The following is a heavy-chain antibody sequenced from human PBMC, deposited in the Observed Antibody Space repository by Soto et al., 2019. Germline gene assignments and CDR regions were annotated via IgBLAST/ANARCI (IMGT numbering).Heavy chain of an antibody. CDR1: GGSISSGGYY. V-gene: IGHV4-31*03. CDR2: IYYSGST. Sequence: PSETLSLTCTVSGGSISSGGYYWSWIRQHPGKGLEWIGYIYYSGSTYYNPSLKSRVTISVDTSKNQFSLKLSSVTAADTAVYYCAGTTDPGDYFDYWGQGTLVTVSS. D-gene: IGHD4-4*01. CDR3: AGTTDPGDYFDY. J-gene: IGHJ4*02.